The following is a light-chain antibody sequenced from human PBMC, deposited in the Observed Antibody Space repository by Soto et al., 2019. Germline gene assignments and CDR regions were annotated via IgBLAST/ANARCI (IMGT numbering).Light chain of an antibody. J-gene: IGLJ2*01. CDR3: AAWDDSLSGVV. Sequence: QSVLTQPPSASGTPGQRVTISCSGSSSNIGSNTVNWYQQLPGTAPKLLIHSNNERPSGVSDRFSGSKSGTSASLAISGLQSEDEADYYCAAWDDSLSGVVFGGGTKLTVL. CDR1: SSNIGSNT. CDR2: SNN. V-gene: IGLV1-44*01.